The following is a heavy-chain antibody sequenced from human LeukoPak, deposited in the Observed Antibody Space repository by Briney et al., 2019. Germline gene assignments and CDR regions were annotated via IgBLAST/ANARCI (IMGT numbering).Heavy chain of an antibody. CDR2: IYYSGST. D-gene: IGHD2-8*01. V-gene: IGHV4-59*01. J-gene: IGHJ4*02. CDR3: ARSGTKTNGLDD. Sequence: PSETLSLTCTVSGGSISTYYWSWIRQPARKGLEWIGYIYYSGSTNYSPSLQTRVTMSVDMSKNQFSLRMNSVTAADTAVYYCARSGTKTNGLDDWGQGTLVTVSS. CDR1: GGSISTYY.